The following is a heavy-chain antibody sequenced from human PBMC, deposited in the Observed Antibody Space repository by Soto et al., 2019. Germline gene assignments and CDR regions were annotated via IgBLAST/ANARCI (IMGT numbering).Heavy chain of an antibody. Sequence: EVQLVESGGGLLKPGGSLRLSCAASGFTFSNAWMNWVHQAPGKGLEWVGRIKSKDDGGTTDYAAPVKGRFTISRDDSRNTLYMQMNSLKSEDSAVYYCTTRDPNGDRSWGVDFWGHGTLVTVSS. CDR1: GFTFSNAW. D-gene: IGHD4-17*01. V-gene: IGHV3-15*07. CDR3: TTRDPNGDRSWGVDF. CDR2: IKSKDDGGTT. J-gene: IGHJ4*01.